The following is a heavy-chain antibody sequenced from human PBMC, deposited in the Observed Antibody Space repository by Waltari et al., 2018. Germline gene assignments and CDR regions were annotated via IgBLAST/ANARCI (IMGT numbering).Heavy chain of an antibody. D-gene: IGHD5-12*01. CDR2: INAKNGNA. CDR3: AREVRGYSGYDHVTQTSDH. Sequence: QVHLVQSGAEERKPGASVKVSCKASGYRFIDFGLSWVLQAPGQGLEWMGWINAKNGNAEYAEKFLGRVTMTRDTSTTTAYMELTSLTSDDTGVYYCAREVRGYSGYDHVTQTSDHWGQGTRVTVSS. CDR1: GYRFIDFG. V-gene: IGHV1-18*01. J-gene: IGHJ4*02.